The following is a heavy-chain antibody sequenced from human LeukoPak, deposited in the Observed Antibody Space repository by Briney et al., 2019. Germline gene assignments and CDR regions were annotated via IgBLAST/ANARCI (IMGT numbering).Heavy chain of an antibody. V-gene: IGHV3-23*01. CDR3: AKDAGACSGGSCYGRALGGWFDP. CDR1: GLTFSNAW. Sequence: GGSLRLSCAASGLTFSNAWMSWVRQAPGQGLEWVSAISGSGGSTYYADSVKGRFTISRDNSKNTLYLQMNSLRAEDTAVYYCAKDAGACSGGSCYGRALGGWFDPWGQGTLVTVSS. D-gene: IGHD2-15*01. CDR2: ISGSGGST. J-gene: IGHJ5*02.